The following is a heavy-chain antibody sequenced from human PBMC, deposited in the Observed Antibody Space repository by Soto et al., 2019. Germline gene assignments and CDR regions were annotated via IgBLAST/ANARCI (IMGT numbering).Heavy chain of an antibody. J-gene: IGHJ4*02. V-gene: IGHV3-15*01. Sequence: EVQLVESGGGLVKPGGSLRLSCAASGFTFSNAWMSWVRQAPGKGLEWVGRIKSKTDGGTTDYAAPVKGRFTISRDDSKNTLYLQMNSLKTEDTAVYYCTTVWESMDFWSGYLSYYYFDYWGQGTLVTVSS. CDR3: TTVWESMDFWSGYLSYYYFDY. CDR1: GFTFSNAW. D-gene: IGHD3-3*01. CDR2: IKSKTDGGTT.